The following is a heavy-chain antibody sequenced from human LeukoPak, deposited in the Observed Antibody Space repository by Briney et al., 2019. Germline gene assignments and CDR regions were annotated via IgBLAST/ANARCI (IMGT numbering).Heavy chain of an antibody. D-gene: IGHD6-19*01. V-gene: IGHV3-48*03. CDR2: ISGDNRAI. J-gene: IGHJ4*02. Sequence: GGSLRLSCAASGFAFSSYEMSWVRQATGKGLEWISFISGDNRAIHYADSVRGRFTISADHAKNLVYLQMNSLRAEDTAVYYCATSLSGWFGPSAYYWGQGTPVTVSS. CDR1: GFAFSSYE. CDR3: ATSLSGWFGPSAYY.